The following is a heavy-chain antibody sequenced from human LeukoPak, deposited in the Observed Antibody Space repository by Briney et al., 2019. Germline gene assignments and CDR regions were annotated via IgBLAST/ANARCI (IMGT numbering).Heavy chain of an antibody. CDR3: ARRVGLSPMIDC. CDR1: GFKFNTYG. J-gene: IGHJ4*02. V-gene: IGHV3-33*01. CDR2: IWYDGTNE. D-gene: IGHD2/OR15-2a*01. Sequence: PGGSLRLSCVASGFKFNTYGMHWVRQAPGRGLEWVAIIWYDGTNENYADSVKGRFTISRDDSENTLYLQMNNVRVEDTALYYCARRVGLSPMIDCWGQGTLVTVSS.